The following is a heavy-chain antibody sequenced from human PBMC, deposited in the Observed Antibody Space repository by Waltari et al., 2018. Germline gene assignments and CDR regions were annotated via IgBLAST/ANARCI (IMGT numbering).Heavy chain of an antibody. J-gene: IGHJ4*02. CDR1: GGSISSYY. D-gene: IGHD6-13*01. Sequence: QVQLQESGPGLVKPSETLSLTCTVSGGSISSYYWSWIRQPPGKGLEWIGYIYYSGSTNYNPSLKSRVTIAVDTSKNQFSLKLGSVTAADTAVYYCARVESVTAAGTFDYWGQGTLVTVSS. V-gene: IGHV4-59*01. CDR2: IYYSGST. CDR3: ARVESVTAAGTFDY.